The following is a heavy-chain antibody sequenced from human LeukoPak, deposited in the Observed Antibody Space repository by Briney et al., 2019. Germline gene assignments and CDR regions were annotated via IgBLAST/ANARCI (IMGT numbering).Heavy chain of an antibody. D-gene: IGHD3-16*01. J-gene: IGHJ4*02. CDR3: ARVSGGTHFDY. CDR2: IYYSGST. CDR1: GGSISSGDYY. Sequence: PSETLSLTRTVSGGSISSGDYYWSWIRQPPGKGLEWIGYIYYSGSTYYNPSLKSRVTISVDTSKNQFSLKLSSVTAADTAVYYCARVSGGTHFDYWGQGTLVTVSS. V-gene: IGHV4-30-4*08.